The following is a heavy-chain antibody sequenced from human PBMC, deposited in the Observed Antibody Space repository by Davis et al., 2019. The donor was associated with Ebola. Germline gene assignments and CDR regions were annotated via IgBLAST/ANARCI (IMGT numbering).Heavy chain of an antibody. CDR1: GYTFTSYG. J-gene: IGHJ2*01. D-gene: IGHD6-19*01. V-gene: IGHV1-18*01. Sequence: ASVKVSCKASGYTFTSYGISWVRQAPGQGLEWMGWISAYNGNTNYAQKLQGRVTMTTDTSISTAYMELSSLRSEDTAVYYCARGKAVAGRPYGWCFDLWGRGTLVTVSS. CDR3: ARGKAVAGRPYGWCFDL. CDR2: ISAYNGNT.